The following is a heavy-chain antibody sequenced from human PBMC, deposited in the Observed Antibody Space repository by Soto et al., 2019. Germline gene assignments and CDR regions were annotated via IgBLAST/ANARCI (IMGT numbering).Heavy chain of an antibody. V-gene: IGHV3-30*18. CDR3: AKETYCSGGSCYFRDYYYGMDV. J-gene: IGHJ6*02. D-gene: IGHD2-15*01. CDR1: GFTFSSYG. Sequence: VQLVESGGGVVQPGRSLRLSCAASGFTFSSYGMHWVRQAPGKGLEWVAVISYDGSNKYYADSVKGRFTISRDNSKNTLYLQMNSLRAEDTAVYYCAKETYCSGGSCYFRDYYYGMDVWGQGTTVTVSS. CDR2: ISYDGSNK.